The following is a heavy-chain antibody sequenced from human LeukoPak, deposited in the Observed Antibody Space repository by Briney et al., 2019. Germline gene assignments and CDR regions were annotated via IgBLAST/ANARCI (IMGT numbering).Heavy chain of an antibody. CDR3: ARVDGSGSYIPDY. J-gene: IGHJ4*02. D-gene: IGHD3-10*01. CDR1: GFTFSSYW. CDR2: IKQDGSEK. V-gene: IGHV3-7*01. Sequence: GGSLRLSCAASGFTFSSYWMSWVRQAPGKGLEWVANIKQDGSEKYYVDSVKGRFTISRDNAKNSLYLQMNSLRAEDTAVYYCARVDGSGSYIPDYWGQGTLVTVSS.